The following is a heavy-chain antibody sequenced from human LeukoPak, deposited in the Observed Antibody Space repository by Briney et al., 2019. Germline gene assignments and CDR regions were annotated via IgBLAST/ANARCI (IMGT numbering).Heavy chain of an antibody. J-gene: IGHJ4*02. V-gene: IGHV1-69*05. CDR1: GGTFSSYA. Sequence: GSSVKVSCKASGGTFSSYAISWVRQAPGQGLEWMGGIIPIFGTANYAQKFQGRVTMTRNTSISIAYMELSSLRSGDTAVYYCARADNEYSSSLDYFDYWGQGTLVTVSS. CDR3: ARADNEYSSSLDYFDY. D-gene: IGHD6-6*01. CDR2: IIPIFGTA.